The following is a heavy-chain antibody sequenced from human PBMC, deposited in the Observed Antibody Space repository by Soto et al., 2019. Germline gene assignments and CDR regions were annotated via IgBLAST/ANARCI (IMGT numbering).Heavy chain of an antibody. Sequence: EVHLLESGGGLVQPGGSLRLSCAASGFTFSTYAMTWVRQAPGKGLEWVSTISGNGDKTYYADSVKGRLTISRDNSRSTLFLQVNSLRAEDTAVYFCAKDSGYSQTQALDIWGQGTRVTVSS. V-gene: IGHV3-23*01. CDR3: AKDSGYSQTQALDI. J-gene: IGHJ3*02. CDR1: GFTFSTYA. D-gene: IGHD5-12*01. CDR2: ISGNGDKT.